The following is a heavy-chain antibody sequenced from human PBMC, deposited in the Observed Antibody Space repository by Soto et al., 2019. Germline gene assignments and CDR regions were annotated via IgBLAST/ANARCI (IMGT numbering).Heavy chain of an antibody. CDR3: ARGDVGDYYGMDV. J-gene: IGHJ6*02. V-gene: IGHV3-21*01. CDR2: ISSRSSYI. CDR1: GFTVNIYS. D-gene: IGHD3-16*01. Sequence: SGFTVNIYSLNWFRQAPGKGLEWVSSISSRSSYIYYADSVKGRFTISRDNAKNSLYMQMNSLRAEDTAVYYCARGDVGDYYGMDVWGQGTTVTVSS.